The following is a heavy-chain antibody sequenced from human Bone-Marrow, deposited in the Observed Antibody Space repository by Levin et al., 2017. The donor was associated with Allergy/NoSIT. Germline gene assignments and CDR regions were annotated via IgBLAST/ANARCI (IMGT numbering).Heavy chain of an antibody. CDR2: IKSEGYGGTA. D-gene: IGHD2-2*03. V-gene: IGHV3-49*05. J-gene: IGHJ6*03. CDR1: GFTFGDCA. Sequence: KTGGSLRLSCTASGFTFGDCAMYWFRQAPGEGLEWVGFIKSEGYGGTAEYAASVKGRFTISRDDSKNIAYLQMNSLNTEDTAVYYCTRTPGYGYCTTNICYRGWDYYYMDVWGKGTTVTVSS. CDR3: TRTPGYGYCTTNICYRGWDYYYMDV.